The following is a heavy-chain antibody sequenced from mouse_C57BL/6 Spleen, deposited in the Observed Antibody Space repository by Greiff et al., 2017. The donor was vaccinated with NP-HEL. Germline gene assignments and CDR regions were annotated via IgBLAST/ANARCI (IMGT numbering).Heavy chain of an antibody. CDR2: ISSGSSTI. J-gene: IGHJ1*03. CDR1: GFTFSDYG. CDR3: ARNSNSRYFDV. V-gene: IGHV5-17*01. Sequence: EVKLMESGGGLVKPGGSLKLSCAASGFTFSDYGMHWVRQAPEKGLEWVAYISSGSSTIYYADTVKGRFTISRDNAKNTLFLQMTSLRSEDTAMYYCARNSNSRYFDVWGTGTTVTVSS. D-gene: IGHD2-5*01.